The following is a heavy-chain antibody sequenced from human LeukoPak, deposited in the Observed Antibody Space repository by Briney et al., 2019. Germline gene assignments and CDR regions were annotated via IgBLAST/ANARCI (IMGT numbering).Heavy chain of an antibody. V-gene: IGHV4-39*07. Sequence: SETPSLTCTVSGGSISSSSYYWGWIRPPPGKGLEWIGSIYYSGSTYYNPSLKSRVTISVDTSKNQFSLKLSSVTAADTAVYYCAKESTSCYDYWGQGALVTVSS. D-gene: IGHD2-2*01. CDR2: IYYSGST. CDR3: AKESTSCYDY. J-gene: IGHJ4*02. CDR1: GGSISSSSYY.